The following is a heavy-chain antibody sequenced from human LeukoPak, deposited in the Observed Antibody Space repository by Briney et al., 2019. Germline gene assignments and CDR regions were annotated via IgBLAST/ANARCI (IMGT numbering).Heavy chain of an antibody. Sequence: SETLSLTCTVPGGSISSSSYYWGWIRQPPGKGLEWIGSIYYSGNTYYNPSLKSRVTISVYTSNNQFSLKLSSVTAADTAVYYCARHLPRGVGLCYFDSWGQGTLVTVSS. CDR1: GGSISSSSYY. D-gene: IGHD1-26*01. CDR2: IYYSGNT. CDR3: ARHLPRGVGLCYFDS. J-gene: IGHJ4*02. V-gene: IGHV4-39*01.